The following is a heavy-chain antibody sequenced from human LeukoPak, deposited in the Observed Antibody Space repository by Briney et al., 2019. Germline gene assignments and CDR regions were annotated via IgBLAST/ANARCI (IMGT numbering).Heavy chain of an antibody. Sequence: GGSLRLSCAASGFTFSDYYMSWIRQAPGKGLEWVSYISSGSTIYYADSVKGRFTISRDNAKNSLYLQMNSLRAEDTAVYYCAKRAAAGGNYWGQGTLVTVSP. D-gene: IGHD6-13*01. CDR2: ISSGSTI. CDR3: AKRAAAGGNY. J-gene: IGHJ4*02. V-gene: IGHV3-11*04. CDR1: GFTFSDYY.